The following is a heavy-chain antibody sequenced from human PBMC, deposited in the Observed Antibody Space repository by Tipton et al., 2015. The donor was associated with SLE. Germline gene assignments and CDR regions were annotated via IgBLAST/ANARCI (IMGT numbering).Heavy chain of an antibody. CDR1: GASISRVSYH. V-gene: IGHV4-61*02. CDR2: VYTSGRT. CDR3: VRVDDFNDSFDI. Sequence: TLSLTCTVSGASISRVSYHWSWIRQPAGKGLEWIGRVYTSGRTNSNPSLKSRVIISVDTSENQFFLKLTSVTAADTAIYYCVRVDDFNDSFDIWGQGTMFTVSS. D-gene: IGHD3-3*01. J-gene: IGHJ3*02.